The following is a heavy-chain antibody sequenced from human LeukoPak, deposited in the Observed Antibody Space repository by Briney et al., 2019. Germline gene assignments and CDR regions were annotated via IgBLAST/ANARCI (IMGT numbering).Heavy chain of an antibody. CDR3: ARLVLRWPQYFDY. Sequence: GESLQISCKGSGYSFTSYWIGWVRQLPGKGLEWMGIIYPGDSDTRYSPSFQGQVTISADKSISTAYLQWSSLKASDTAMYYCARLVLRWPQYFDYWGQGTLVTVSS. V-gene: IGHV5-51*01. J-gene: IGHJ4*02. D-gene: IGHD4-23*01. CDR1: GYSFTSYW. CDR2: IYPGDSDT.